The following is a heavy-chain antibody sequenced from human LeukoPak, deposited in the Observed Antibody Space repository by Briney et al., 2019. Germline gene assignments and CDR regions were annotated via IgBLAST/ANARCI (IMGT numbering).Heavy chain of an antibody. V-gene: IGHV3-23*01. J-gene: IGHJ4*02. CDR1: GFTFGDYA. D-gene: IGHD6-19*01. CDR3: AKDFLIGRAGTVDY. CDR2: IGSSGGST. Sequence: GGSLRLSCTASGFTFGDYAMSWVRQAPGKGLEWVSAIGSSGGSTYYADSVKGRFTISRDNSRDTLYLQMNSLRAEDTAVYYCAKDFLIGRAGTVDYWGQGTLVTVSS.